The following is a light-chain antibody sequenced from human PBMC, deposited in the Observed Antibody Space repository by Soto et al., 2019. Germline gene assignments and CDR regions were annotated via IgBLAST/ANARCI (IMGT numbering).Light chain of an antibody. V-gene: IGKV1-9*01. CDR3: QLNGYPLT. Sequence: DIQLTQSPSFLSASVGDRVTITCRASQGISSYLAWYQQKPGKAPKLLIYTASTLQSGVPSRFSGSGSGTEFTLTISRLQPEDFATYYCQLNGYPLTFGGGTKVEIK. CDR2: TAS. J-gene: IGKJ4*01. CDR1: QGISSY.